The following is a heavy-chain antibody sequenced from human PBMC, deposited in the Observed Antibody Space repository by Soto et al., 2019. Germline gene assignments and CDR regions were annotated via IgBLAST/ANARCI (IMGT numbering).Heavy chain of an antibody. CDR2: VSAYNGNT. J-gene: IGHJ4*02. V-gene: IGHV1-18*01. CDR3: ARRGATSWTTDY. CDR1: GYTFTSYG. D-gene: IGHD2-2*01. Sequence: QVQLVQSGAEVEKPGASVKVSCKASGYTFTSYGISWVRQAPGQGLEWMGWVSAYNGNTDYAQKLPGRVPMTTDTSTNTAYMELRSLTPDDTAVYSCARRGATSWTTDYWGQGTLVTVSS.